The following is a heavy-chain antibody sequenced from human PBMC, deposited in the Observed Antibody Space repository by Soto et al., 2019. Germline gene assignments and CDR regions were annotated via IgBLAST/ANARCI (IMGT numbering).Heavy chain of an antibody. J-gene: IGHJ4*02. D-gene: IGHD4-17*01. CDR3: ARVNGDPYYFDY. Sequence: GASVKVSCKASGYTFTSYYMHWVRQAPGQGLEWMGIINPSGGSTSYAQKFQGRVTMTRDASTSTVYMELSSLRSEDTAVYYCARVNGDPYYFDYWGQGTLVTVSS. CDR2: INPSGGST. CDR1: GYTFTSYY. V-gene: IGHV1-46*01.